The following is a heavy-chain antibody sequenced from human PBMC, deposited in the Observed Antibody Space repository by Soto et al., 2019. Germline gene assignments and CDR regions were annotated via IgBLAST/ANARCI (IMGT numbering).Heavy chain of an antibody. CDR3: ANPYCSSTSCYAGDLGDWFDP. CDR1: GFTFSSYA. J-gene: IGHJ5*02. D-gene: IGHD2-2*01. V-gene: IGHV3-23*01. Sequence: GGSLRLSCAASGFTFSSYAMSWVRQAPGKGLEWVSAISGSGGSTYYADSVKGRFTISRDNSKNTLYLQMNSLRAEDTAVYYCANPYCSSTSCYAGDLGDWFDPWGQGTLVTVSS. CDR2: ISGSGGST.